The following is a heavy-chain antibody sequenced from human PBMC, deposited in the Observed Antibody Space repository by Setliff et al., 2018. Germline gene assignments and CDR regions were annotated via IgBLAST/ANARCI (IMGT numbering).Heavy chain of an antibody. Sequence: SVKVSCKASGGTFNSFAINWVRQAPGQGLEWMGGIMPIFGTTNYAQKFQGRVTIIMDESTSTAYMELSSLRSEDTAVYYCARERGYYLDSTNYYYYFDYWGQGTLVTVSS. V-gene: IGHV1-69*05. CDR1: GGTFNSFA. CDR3: ARERGYYLDSTNYYYYFDY. J-gene: IGHJ4*02. D-gene: IGHD3-22*01. CDR2: IMPIFGTT.